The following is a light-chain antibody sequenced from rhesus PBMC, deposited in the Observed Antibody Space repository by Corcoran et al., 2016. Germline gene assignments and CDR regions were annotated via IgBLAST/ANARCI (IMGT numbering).Light chain of an antibody. J-gene: IGKJ4*01. CDR2: DES. CDR3: QQYSNLPLT. Sequence: EIVLTQSPATLSLSPGERATLSCRASQSVSSSLAWYQQKPGQAPRLLIYDESSRATGIPARFRGSVSGTDCTLTISSLEPEDVGVYYCQQYSNLPLTFGGGTKVELK. CDR1: QSVSSS. V-gene: IGKV3-35*01.